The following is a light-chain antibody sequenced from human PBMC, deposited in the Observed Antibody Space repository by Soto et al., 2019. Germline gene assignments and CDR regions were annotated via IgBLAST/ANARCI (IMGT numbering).Light chain of an antibody. V-gene: IGKV1-5*01. Sequence: DIQMTQSPSTLSASVGDRVTITCRASQNVDNWVAWYQQKPGKAHKFLIYDASTLESGVPSRFSGRGSGTEFPLTISSLQPDDFATYYCQRYNSNSRTFGHGTRV. J-gene: IGKJ1*01. CDR3: QRYNSNSRT. CDR2: DAS. CDR1: QNVDNW.